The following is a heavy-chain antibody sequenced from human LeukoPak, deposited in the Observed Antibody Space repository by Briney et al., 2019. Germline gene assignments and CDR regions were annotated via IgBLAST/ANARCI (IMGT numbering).Heavy chain of an antibody. D-gene: IGHD5-18*01. Sequence: PGGSLRLSCAASGFTFSSYAMSWVRQAPGKGLEWVSAISGSGGSTYYAVSVKGRFTISRDNSKNTLYMQMNSLRAEDTALYYCAKDAAGYSYGQSDYWGQGTLVTVSS. CDR3: AKDAAGYSYGQSDY. CDR2: ISGSGGST. J-gene: IGHJ4*02. CDR1: GFTFSSYA. V-gene: IGHV3-23*01.